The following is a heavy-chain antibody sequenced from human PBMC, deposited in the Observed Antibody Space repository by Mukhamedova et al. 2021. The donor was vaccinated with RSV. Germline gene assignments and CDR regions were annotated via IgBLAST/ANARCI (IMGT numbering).Heavy chain of an antibody. V-gene: IGHV3-74*01. J-gene: IGHJ6*03. Sequence: DSVKGRFTISRDNAKNTLYLQMSNLRAEDTAVYYCAKTYYYDSNAYYSSYYYMDVWGKGTTVTVSS. CDR3: AKTYYYDSNAYYSSYYYMDV. D-gene: IGHD3-22*01.